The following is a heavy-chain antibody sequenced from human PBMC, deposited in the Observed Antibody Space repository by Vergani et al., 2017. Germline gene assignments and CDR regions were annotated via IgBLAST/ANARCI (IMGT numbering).Heavy chain of an antibody. J-gene: IGHJ4*02. CDR3: TKGSRGYTGYFFDY. CDR1: GFTFSHYS. CDR2: ISGNNDDV. D-gene: IGHD5-12*01. V-gene: IGHV3-21*01. Sequence: EVQMVESGGGLVKPGGSLRLSCVASGFTFSHYSMNWVRQAPGKGLEWVSSISGNNDDVYYADSVKGRFTISRDNAKNSLYLQMNSLRAEDTAVYYCTKGSRGYTGYFFDYWGQGTLATVSS.